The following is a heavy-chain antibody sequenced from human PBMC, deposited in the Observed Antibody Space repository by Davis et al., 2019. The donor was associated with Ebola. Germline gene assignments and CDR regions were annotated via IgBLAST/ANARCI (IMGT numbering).Heavy chain of an antibody. V-gene: IGHV4-59*01. CDR2: IYYSGST. CDR3: ARVSYSYGMDV. CDR1: GGSFSGYY. Sequence: SETLSLTCAVYGGSFSGYYWSWIRQPPGKGLEWIGYIYYSGSTNYNPSLKSRVTISVDTSKNQFSPKLSSVTAADTAVYYCARVSYSYGMDVWGQGTTVTVSS. D-gene: IGHD3-10*01. J-gene: IGHJ6*02.